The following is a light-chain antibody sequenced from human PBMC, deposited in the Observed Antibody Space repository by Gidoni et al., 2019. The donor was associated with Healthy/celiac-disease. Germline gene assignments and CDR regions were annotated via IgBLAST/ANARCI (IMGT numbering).Light chain of an antibody. CDR3: QQYNNYST. J-gene: IGKJ1*01. Sequence: DIQLTQPPSTLSAAVEARVTTTCRASQSISSWLPWYQQKPGKAPKLLNYDASSLESGVPSRFSGSGSGAEFTLTISSLQPDDFATYYCQQYNNYSTFGQGTKVEIK. V-gene: IGKV1-5*01. CDR1: QSISSW. CDR2: DAS.